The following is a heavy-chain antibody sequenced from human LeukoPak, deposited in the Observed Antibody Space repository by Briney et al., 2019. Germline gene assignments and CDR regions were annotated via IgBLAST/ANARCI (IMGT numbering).Heavy chain of an antibody. CDR1: GFTFSSYS. CDR3: ARVAPDYYDPGDY. CDR2: ISSSSTYI. D-gene: IGHD3-22*01. V-gene: IGHV3-21*01. Sequence: GGSLRLFCGASGFTFSSYSMNWVRQAPGKGLEWVSSISSSSTYIYYADSVKGRFTISRDNAKNSLYLQMNSLRPEDTAVYYCARVAPDYYDPGDYWGQGTLVIVSS. J-gene: IGHJ4*02.